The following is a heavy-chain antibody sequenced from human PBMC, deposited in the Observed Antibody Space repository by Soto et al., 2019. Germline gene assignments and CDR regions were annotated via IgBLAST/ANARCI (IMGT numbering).Heavy chain of an antibody. Sequence: ASVKVSCKASGYTFTSYGISWVRQAPGQGLEWMGWISAYNGNTNYAQKLQGRVTMTTDTSTSTAYMELRSLRSDDTAVYYCETDDMTTVTTRGNYYSYYGRDVWGKGTRVPV. V-gene: IGHV1-18*01. CDR2: ISAYNGNT. CDR1: GYTFTSYG. D-gene: IGHD4-17*01. J-gene: IGHJ6*04. CDR3: ETDDMTTVTTRGNYYSYYGRDV.